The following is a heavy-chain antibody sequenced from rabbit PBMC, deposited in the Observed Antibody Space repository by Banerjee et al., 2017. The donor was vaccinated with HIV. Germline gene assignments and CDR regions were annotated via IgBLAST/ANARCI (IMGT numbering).Heavy chain of an antibody. Sequence: QEQLEESGGDLVKPEGSLTLTCTASGFTISSNYWMCWVRQAPGKGLEWIGCIYTISGNTYYGSWAKGRFTVSKTSSTTVTLQMTNLTAADTATYFCARVTYYAGYAGYGYARTYGMDLWGPGTLVTVS. D-gene: IGHD6-1*01. CDR1: GFTISSNYW. J-gene: IGHJ6*01. CDR2: IYTISGNT. V-gene: IGHV1S45*01. CDR3: ARVTYYAGYAGYGYARTYGMDL.